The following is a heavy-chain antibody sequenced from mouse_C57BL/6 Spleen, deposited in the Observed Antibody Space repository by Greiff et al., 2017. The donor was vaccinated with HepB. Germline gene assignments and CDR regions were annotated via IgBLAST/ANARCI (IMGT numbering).Heavy chain of an antibody. V-gene: IGHV1-72*01. J-gene: IGHJ2*01. CDR3: ARSNGSSYAYYFDY. CDR1: GYTFTSYW. D-gene: IGHD1-1*01. CDR2: IDPNSGGT. Sequence: QVQLKQSGAELVKPGASVKLSCKASGYTFTSYWMHWVKQRPGRGLEWIGRIDPNSGGTKYNEKFKSKATLTVDKPSSTAYMQLSSLTSEDSAVYYCARSNGSSYAYYFDYWGQGTTLTVSS.